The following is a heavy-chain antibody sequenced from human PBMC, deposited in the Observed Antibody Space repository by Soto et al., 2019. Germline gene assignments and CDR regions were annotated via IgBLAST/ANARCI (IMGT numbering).Heavy chain of an antibody. CDR2: IYHSGST. V-gene: IGHV4-4*02. J-gene: IGHJ5*02. CDR3: AIAAAGRTYYYDSSGDWFDP. CDR1: GGSISSSNW. Sequence: SETLSLTCAVSGGSISSSNWWSWVRQPPGKGLEWIGEIYHSGSTNYNPSLKSLVTISVDKSKKQFSLKLGSVTAGETAVYYCAIAAAGRTYYYDSSGDWFDPWGQRTMVTVS. D-gene: IGHD3-22*01.